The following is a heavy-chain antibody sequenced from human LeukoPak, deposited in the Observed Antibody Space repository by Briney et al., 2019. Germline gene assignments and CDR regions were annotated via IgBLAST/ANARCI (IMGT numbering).Heavy chain of an antibody. CDR2: INPSGGST. CDR3: ARGARGAGILYYFDY. J-gene: IGHJ4*02. D-gene: IGHD3-10*01. V-gene: IGHV1-46*01. CDR1: GYTFTSYY. Sequence: ASVKVSCKASGYTFTSYYMHWVRQAPGQGLEWMGIINPSGGSTSYAQKFQGRVTMTRDTSTSTVYMELSSPRSEDTAVYYCARGARGAGILYYFDYWGQGTLVTVSS.